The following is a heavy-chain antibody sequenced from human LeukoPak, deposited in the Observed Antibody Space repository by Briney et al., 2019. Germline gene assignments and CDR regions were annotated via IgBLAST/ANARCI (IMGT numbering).Heavy chain of an antibody. J-gene: IGHJ4*02. CDR2: ISGHNGNT. D-gene: IGHD3-3*01. CDR1: GYTFTSYG. V-gene: IGHV1-18*01. Sequence: ASVKVSCKASGYTFTSYGISWMRQAPGRGPEWMGWISGHNGNTNYAQKYQGRVTMTTDTSTSTAYMELRSLRSDDTAVYYCARETYYDFWSGYYTAKFDYWGQGTLVTVSS. CDR3: ARETYYDFWSGYYTAKFDY.